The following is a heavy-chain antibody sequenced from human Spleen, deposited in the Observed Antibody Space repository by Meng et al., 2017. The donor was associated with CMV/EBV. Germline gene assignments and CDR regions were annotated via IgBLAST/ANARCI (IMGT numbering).Heavy chain of an antibody. V-gene: IGHV3-53*01. CDR3: AREGSYTYDY. Sequence: GESLKISCVASGFTVSSHYMSWVRQAPGKGLEWVSVIYAGGTTSYADSVKGRFTISRDNAKNSLYLQMNSLRAEDTAVYYCAREGSYTYDYWGQGTLVTVSS. D-gene: IGHD1-26*01. J-gene: IGHJ4*02. CDR1: GFTVSSHY. CDR2: IYAGGTT.